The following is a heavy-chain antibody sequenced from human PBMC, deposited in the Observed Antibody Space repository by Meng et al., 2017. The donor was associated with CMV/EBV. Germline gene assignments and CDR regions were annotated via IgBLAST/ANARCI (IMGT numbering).Heavy chain of an antibody. V-gene: IGHV4-34*01. D-gene: IGHD2/OR15-2a*01. CDR3: ARVISGY. Sequence: SETLSLTCAVYGGSFSGYYWSWIRQPPGKGLEWIGEINHSGSTNYNPSLKSRVTISVDTSKNQFSLKLSSVTAADTAAYYCARVISGYWGQGTLVTVSS. J-gene: IGHJ4*02. CDR1: GGSFSGYY. CDR2: INHSGST.